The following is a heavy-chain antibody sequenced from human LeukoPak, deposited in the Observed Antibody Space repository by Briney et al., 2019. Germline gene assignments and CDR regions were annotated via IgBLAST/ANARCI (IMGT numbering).Heavy chain of an antibody. Sequence: ESGPTLVNPTQTLTLTCTFSGFSLSTSGVGVGWIRQPPGKALEWLALIYWDDDKRYSPSLKSRLTITKDTSKNQVVLRMTNMDPVDTATYYCAHRGYDSSGYYSYYFDYWGQGTLVTVSS. CDR3: AHRGYDSSGYYSYYFDY. J-gene: IGHJ4*02. CDR1: GFSLSTSGVG. V-gene: IGHV2-5*02. D-gene: IGHD3-22*01. CDR2: IYWDDDK.